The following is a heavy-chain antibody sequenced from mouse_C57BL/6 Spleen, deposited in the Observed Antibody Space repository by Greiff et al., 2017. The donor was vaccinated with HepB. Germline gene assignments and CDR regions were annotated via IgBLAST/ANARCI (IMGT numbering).Heavy chain of an antibody. Sequence: VKLMESGAELVRPGASVKLSCKASGYTFTDYYINWVKQRPGQGLEWIARIYPGSGNTYYNEKFKGKATLTAEKSSSTAYMQLSSLTSEDSAVYFCARCGVALYYYAMDYWGQGTSVTVSS. D-gene: IGHD1-1*01. CDR3: ARCGVALYYYAMDY. CDR2: IYPGSGNT. J-gene: IGHJ4*01. V-gene: IGHV1-76*01. CDR1: GYTFTDYY.